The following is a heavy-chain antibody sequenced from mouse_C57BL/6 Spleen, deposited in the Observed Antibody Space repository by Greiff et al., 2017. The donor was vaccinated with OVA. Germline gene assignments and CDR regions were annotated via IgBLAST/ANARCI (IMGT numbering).Heavy chain of an antibody. CDR2: IDPSDSYT. V-gene: IGHV1-59*01. J-gene: IGHJ1*03. D-gene: IGHD1-1*01. CDR1: GYTFTSYW. CDR3: ARPIYYGSSYWYFDV. Sequence: QVQLQQPGAELVRPGTSVKLSCKASGYTFTSYWMHWVKQRPGQGLEWIGVIDPSDSYTNYNQKFKGKATLTVDTSSSTAYMQLSSLTSEDSAVYYCARPIYYGSSYWYFDVWGTGTTVTVSS.